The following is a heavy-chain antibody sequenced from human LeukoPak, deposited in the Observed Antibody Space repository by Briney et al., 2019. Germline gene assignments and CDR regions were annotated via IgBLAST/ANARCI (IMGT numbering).Heavy chain of an antibody. J-gene: IGHJ4*02. V-gene: IGHV4-34*01. Sequence: SETLSLTCAVYGGPFSGYYWSWIRQPPGKGLEWIGEINHSGSTNYNPSLKSRVTISVDTSKNQFSLKLSPVTAADTAVYYCARGPSAMVRGAFRYWGQGTLVTVSS. CDR3: ARGPSAMVRGAFRY. CDR2: INHSGST. CDR1: GGPFSGYY. D-gene: IGHD3-10*01.